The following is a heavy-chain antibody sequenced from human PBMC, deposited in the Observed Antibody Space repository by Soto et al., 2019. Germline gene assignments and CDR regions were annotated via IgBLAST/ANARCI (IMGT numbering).Heavy chain of an antibody. J-gene: IGHJ6*03. V-gene: IGHV3-7*01. Sequence: GGSLRLSCAASGFTFSSYWMSWVRQAPGKGLEWVANIKQDGSEKYYVDSVKGRFTISRDNAKNSLYLQMNSLRAEDTAVYYCARDSETYYDFWSGYYQDNKYYYYYMDVWGKGTTVTVSS. D-gene: IGHD3-3*01. CDR2: IKQDGSEK. CDR3: ARDSETYYDFWSGYYQDNKYYYYYMDV. CDR1: GFTFSSYW.